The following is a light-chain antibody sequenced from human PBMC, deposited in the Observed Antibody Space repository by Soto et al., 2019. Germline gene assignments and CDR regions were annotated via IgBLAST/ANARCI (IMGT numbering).Light chain of an antibody. Sequence: EIVVTQSPATMSLSPGERATLSCRASQSVSSYLAWYQQKPGQAPRLLIYDASNRATVIPARFSGSGSGTDFTLTISSLEPEEFAVYYCQQRSNWPPRYTFGQGTQLEIK. J-gene: IGKJ2*01. CDR3: QQRSNWPPRYT. CDR1: QSVSSY. V-gene: IGKV3-11*01. CDR2: DAS.